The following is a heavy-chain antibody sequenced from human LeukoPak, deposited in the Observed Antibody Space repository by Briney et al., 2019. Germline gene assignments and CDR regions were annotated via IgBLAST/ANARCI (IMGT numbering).Heavy chain of an antibody. CDR2: IYYSGST. CDR3: ARHRGLRNYYYYYGMDV. CDR1: GGSISSSSYY. V-gene: IGHV4-39*01. Sequence: SETLSLTCTVSGGSISSSSYYWGWIRQPPGKGLEWIGSIYYSGSTYYNPSLRSRVTISVDTSKNQFSLKLSSVTAADTAVYYCARHRGLRNYYYYYGMDVWGQGTTVTVSS. J-gene: IGHJ6*02. D-gene: IGHD5-12*01.